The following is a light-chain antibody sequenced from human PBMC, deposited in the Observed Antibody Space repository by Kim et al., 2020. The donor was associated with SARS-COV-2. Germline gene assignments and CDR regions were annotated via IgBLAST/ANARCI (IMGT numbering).Light chain of an antibody. J-gene: IGLJ2*01. CDR3: QAWDSSTLV. Sequence: SVSPGQTASITCSGDKLGDKYACWYQQKPGQSPVLIIDQDSQLPSGIPERFAGSNSGNTAPLTISGIQAMDEADYYCQAWDSSTLVFGGGTQLTVL. V-gene: IGLV3-1*01. CDR1: KLGDKY. CDR2: QDS.